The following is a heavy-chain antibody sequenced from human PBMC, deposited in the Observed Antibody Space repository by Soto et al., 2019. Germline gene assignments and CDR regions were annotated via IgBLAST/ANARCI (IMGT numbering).Heavy chain of an antibody. CDR2: ISWNSDVK. D-gene: IGHD3-3*01. J-gene: IGHJ6*02. CDR3: AKVMAHYDFWGNHQRGMEA. CDR1: GFTFEDSA. Sequence: EVQLVESGGGLVQPGRSLRLSCEGTGFTFEDSAMHWVRQAPGKGLEWVSGISWNSDVKDYADSVKGRFTISRDNAKNFLYLQMSSLRAEATAVYYCAKVMAHYDFWGNHQRGMEAWGQGTTVTVAS. V-gene: IGHV3-9*01.